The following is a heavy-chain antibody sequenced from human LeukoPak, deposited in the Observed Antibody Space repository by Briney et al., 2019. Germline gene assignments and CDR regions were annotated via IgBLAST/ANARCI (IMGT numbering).Heavy chain of an antibody. D-gene: IGHD6-13*01. Sequence: APVKVSCKASGYTITGYYMHWVRQAPGQGLEWMGWLNPNSGGTNYAQKFQGRVTMTRDTSISTAYMELSRLRSDDTAVYYCARAYSSSWYRWFDPWGQGTLVTVSS. J-gene: IGHJ5*02. CDR2: LNPNSGGT. V-gene: IGHV1-2*02. CDR1: GYTITGYY. CDR3: ARAYSSSWYRWFDP.